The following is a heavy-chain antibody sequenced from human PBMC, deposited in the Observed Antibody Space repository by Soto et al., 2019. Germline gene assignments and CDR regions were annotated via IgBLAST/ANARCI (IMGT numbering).Heavy chain of an antibody. CDR2: IYWDDDK. J-gene: IGHJ4*02. D-gene: IGHD4-4*01. V-gene: IGHV2-5*02. CDR1: GFSLSTSGVG. CDR3: AHSDLQYDLNDY. Sequence: QITLKESGPTLVKPTQTLTLTCTFSGFSLSTSGVGVGWIRRPPGKALEWLALIYWDDDKRYSPSLKSRLTISQYTSKNQVVLTMTDMDPVDTATYYCAHSDLQYDLNDYGGQGTLVTGSS.